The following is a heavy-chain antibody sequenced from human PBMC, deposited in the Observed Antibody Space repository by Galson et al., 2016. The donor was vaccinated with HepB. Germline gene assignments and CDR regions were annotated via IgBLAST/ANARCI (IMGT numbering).Heavy chain of an antibody. CDR1: GYTFKSFG. D-gene: IGHD2-15*01. CDR3: AREGWYLDY. J-gene: IGHJ4*02. V-gene: IGHV1-18*01. CDR2: ISAHNGNT. Sequence: SVKVSCKASGYTFKSFGISWVRQAPGQGLEWLGWISAHNGNTNYAQTLQGRVTMTTDAFTTTAYMELRSPGSDDTAVYYCAREGWYLDYWGQGTLVTVSS.